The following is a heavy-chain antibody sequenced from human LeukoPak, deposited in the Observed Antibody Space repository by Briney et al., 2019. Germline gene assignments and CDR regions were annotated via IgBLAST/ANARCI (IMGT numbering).Heavy chain of an antibody. CDR1: GFSLSTSGVG. J-gene: IGHJ4*02. D-gene: IGHD3-22*01. Sequence: SGPTLVKPTQTLTLTCTFSGFSLSTSGVGVGWIRQPPGKALEWLALIYRDDDKRYSTSLKTRLTISKDTSKNQVVLTMTNMDPVDTATYYCARIRGYDSSGYYDYWGQGTLVTVSS. V-gene: IGHV2-5*02. CDR3: ARIRGYDSSGYYDY. CDR2: IYRDDDK.